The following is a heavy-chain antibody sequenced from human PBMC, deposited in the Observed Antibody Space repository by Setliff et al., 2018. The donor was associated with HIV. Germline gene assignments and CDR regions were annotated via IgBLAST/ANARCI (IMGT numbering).Heavy chain of an antibody. Sequence: TLSLTCDVSGDSFTTTSHSWAWLRQPAGRGLEWIGHVYSRGNTGYNTSLASRVSILMSTSEIQFSLTLNSVTAADTAKYYCARGRLMGSSVLFFDFWGQGILVTVSS. CDR1: GDSFTTTSHS. D-gene: IGHD2-21*01. J-gene: IGHJ4*02. CDR3: ARGRLMGSSVLFFDF. V-gene: IGHV4-61*09. CDR2: VYSRGNT.